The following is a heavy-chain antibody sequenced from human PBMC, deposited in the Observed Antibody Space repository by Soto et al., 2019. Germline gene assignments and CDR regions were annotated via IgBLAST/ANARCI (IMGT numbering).Heavy chain of an antibody. Sequence: PGGSLRLSCAASGFTFSSYAMIWVRQAPGKGLEWVSAISGSGGSTYYADSVKGRFTISRDNSKNTLYLQMNSLRAEDTAVYYCAKDGSSSWTIDYWGQGTLVTVSS. D-gene: IGHD6-13*01. CDR2: ISGSGGST. CDR1: GFTFSSYA. V-gene: IGHV3-23*01. J-gene: IGHJ4*02. CDR3: AKDGSSSWTIDY.